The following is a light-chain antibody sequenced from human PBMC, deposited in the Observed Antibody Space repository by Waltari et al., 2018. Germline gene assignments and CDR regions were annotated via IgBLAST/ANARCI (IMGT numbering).Light chain of an antibody. CDR2: GNN. J-gene: IGLJ3*02. V-gene: IGLV1-47*01. Sequence: QSVLTQPPSASGAPGQRVTISCSGSSSNIGNNYVSWYQQLPGTVPKLLIYGNNQRASGVPDRFSGSKSGTSASLAISGLRSEDEAYYYCAPWDDSLSGWVFGGGTKLTVL. CDR3: APWDDSLSGWV. CDR1: SSNIGNNY.